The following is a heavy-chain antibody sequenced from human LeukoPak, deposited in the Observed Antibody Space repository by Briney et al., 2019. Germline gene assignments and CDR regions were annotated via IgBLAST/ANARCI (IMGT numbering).Heavy chain of an antibody. V-gene: IGHV4-4*07. CDR2: IYTSGST. CDR3: ARDMSSGWSFAY. CDR1: GGSISSYY. Sequence: SETLSLTCTGSGGSISSYYWSWIRQPAGKGLEWIGRIYTSGSTTYNPSLKSRVTMSVDTPKNQFSLKLSSVTAADTAVYYCARDMSSGWSFAYWGQGTLVTVSS. J-gene: IGHJ4*02. D-gene: IGHD6-19*01.